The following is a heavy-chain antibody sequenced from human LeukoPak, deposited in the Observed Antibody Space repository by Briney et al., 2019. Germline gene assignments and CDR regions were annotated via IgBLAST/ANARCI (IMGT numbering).Heavy chain of an antibody. CDR1: GYSISSGYY. V-gene: IGHV4-38-2*02. CDR3: ARRRRPRMVRGVTLFDY. J-gene: IGHJ4*02. D-gene: IGHD3-10*01. Sequence: SETLSLTCTVSGYSISSGYYWGWIRQPPGKGLEWIGSIYHSGSTYYNPSLKSRVTISVDTSKNQFSLKLSSVTAADTAVYYCARRRRPRMVRGVTLFDYWGQGTLVTVFS. CDR2: IYHSGST.